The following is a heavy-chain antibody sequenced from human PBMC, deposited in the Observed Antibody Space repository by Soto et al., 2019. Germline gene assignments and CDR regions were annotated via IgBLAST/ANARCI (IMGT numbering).Heavy chain of an antibody. CDR2: INSDGSST. J-gene: IGHJ5*02. D-gene: IGHD5-18*01. CDR3: AKVMVKNWFDP. CDR1: GFTFNTFA. Sequence: GSLRLSCAASGFTFNTFALTWVRQAPGKGLEWVSRINSDGSSTSYADSVKGRFTISRDNSKNTLYLQMNSLRAEDTAVYYCAKVMVKNWFDPWGQGTLVTVSS. V-gene: IGHV3-23*01.